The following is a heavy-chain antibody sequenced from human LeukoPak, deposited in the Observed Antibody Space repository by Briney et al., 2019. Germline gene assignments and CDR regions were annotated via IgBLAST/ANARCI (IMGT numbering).Heavy chain of an antibody. V-gene: IGHV3-48*01. CDR3: AKGAEGYGDYYFDY. CDR2: VSSSGGTT. J-gene: IGHJ4*02. Sequence: GGSLRLSCVASGFTLNSYGMDWVRQAPGKGLEWVSYVSSSGGTTNYADSVKGRFTTSRDNAKNSVYLQMNSLRAEDTAVYYCAKGAEGYGDYYFDYWGQGTLVTVSS. CDR1: GFTLNSYG. D-gene: IGHD4-17*01.